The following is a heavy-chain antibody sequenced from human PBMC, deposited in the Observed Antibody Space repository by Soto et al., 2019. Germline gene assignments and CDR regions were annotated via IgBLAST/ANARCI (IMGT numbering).Heavy chain of an antibody. D-gene: IGHD6-13*01. CDR2: SSGSGDST. CDR3: AKDRDGAAAGPTKFSGMDV. J-gene: IGHJ6*02. Sequence: EVQLLESGGGLVQPGGSLRLSCAASGFTFSSYAMSWVRQAPGKGLEWVSVSSGSGDSTYYADCVRGRFTISRDNSKNALYLQMNSLIAEDTAVYYCAKDRDGAAAGPTKFSGMDVWGQGNTVTVSS. V-gene: IGHV3-23*01. CDR1: GFTFSSYA.